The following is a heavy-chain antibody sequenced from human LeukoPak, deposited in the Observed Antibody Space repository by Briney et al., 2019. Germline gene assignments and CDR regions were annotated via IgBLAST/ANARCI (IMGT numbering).Heavy chain of an antibody. J-gene: IGHJ4*02. CDR2: INSDGSST. CDR1: GFTFSSYW. D-gene: IGHD3-10*01. V-gene: IGHV3-74*01. CDR3: ARDRCYYGSGDNFDY. Sequence: GGSLRLSCAASGFTFSSYWMHWVRQAPGKGLVWVSRINSDGSSTSYADSVKGRFTISRDNAKNTLYLQMNSLRAEDTAVYYCARDRCYYGSGDNFDYWGQGTLVTVSS.